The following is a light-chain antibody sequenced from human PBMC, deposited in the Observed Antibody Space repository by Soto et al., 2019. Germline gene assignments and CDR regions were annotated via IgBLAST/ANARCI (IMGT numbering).Light chain of an antibody. CDR2: SNN. CDR3: AAWDDSLNGVV. J-gene: IGLJ2*01. V-gene: IGLV1-44*01. Sequence: QSVLTQPPSASGTPGQRVTISCSGSSSNIGSNTVNWYQQLPGTAPKLLIYSNNQRPSGFPDRFSGSKSGTSASLALSGLQSEDEADYYCAAWDDSLNGVVFGGGTKLTVL. CDR1: SSNIGSNT.